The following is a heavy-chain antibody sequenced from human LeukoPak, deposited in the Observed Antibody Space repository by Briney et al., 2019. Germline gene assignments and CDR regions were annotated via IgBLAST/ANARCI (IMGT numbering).Heavy chain of an antibody. CDR3: TRSPSLGGRYWGFDY. D-gene: IGHD1-26*01. Sequence: GGSLRLSCAAPGFTFSTYTMNWVRQAPGKGLEWVSTIRSSGDPTYYADSVKGRLTISRDNSKNTLDLQMNSLRAEDTAVYYCTRSPSLGGRYWGFDYWGQGALVTVSS. CDR2: IRSSGDPT. J-gene: IGHJ4*02. V-gene: IGHV3-23*05. CDR1: GFTFSTYT.